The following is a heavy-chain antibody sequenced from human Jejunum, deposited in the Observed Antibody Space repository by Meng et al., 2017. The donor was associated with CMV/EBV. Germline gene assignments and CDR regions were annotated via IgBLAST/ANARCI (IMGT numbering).Heavy chain of an antibody. CDR3: ARDIAPSGAWWFDL. CDR1: GYTFTDHY. D-gene: IGHD6-13*01. Sequence: QVQLVQSAAEVKMPGALLKVSCKASGYTFTDHYLHWVRQAPGQSLEWIGWVNPKDGDTKYGQNFQGRVTMTSDTSISITYMELSWLRSDDTALYYCARDIAPSGAWWFDLWGQGTLVTVSS. CDR2: VNPKDGDT. V-gene: IGHV1-2*02. J-gene: IGHJ5*02.